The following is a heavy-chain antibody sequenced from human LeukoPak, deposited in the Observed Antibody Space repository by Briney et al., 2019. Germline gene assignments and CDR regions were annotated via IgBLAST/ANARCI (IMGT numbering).Heavy chain of an antibody. V-gene: IGHV1-46*01. CDR3: ARDPAYCGGDCSDAFDI. CDR1: GFTFTSYY. Sequence: PGGSLRLSCAASGFTFTSYYMHWVRQAPGQGLEWMGIINPSGGSTSYAQKFQGRVTMTRDMSTSTVYMELSSLRSEDTAVYYCARDPAYCGGDCSDAFDIWGQGTMVTVSS. D-gene: IGHD2-21*02. J-gene: IGHJ3*02. CDR2: INPSGGST.